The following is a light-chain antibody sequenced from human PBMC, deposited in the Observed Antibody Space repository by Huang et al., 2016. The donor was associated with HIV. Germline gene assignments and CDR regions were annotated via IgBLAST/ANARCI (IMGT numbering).Light chain of an antibody. V-gene: IGKV1-39*01. CDR1: QSISSY. J-gene: IGKJ1*01. CDR3: QQNYNAPPPWT. Sequence: DIQMTQSPSSLSASIGDRVTITCRASQSISSYLNWYQQKPGKAPKLLIYAASSLQSGVPSRFSGSGSGTDFSLTINSLQPEDFATYYCQQNYNAPPPWTFGQGTKVDVK. CDR2: AAS.